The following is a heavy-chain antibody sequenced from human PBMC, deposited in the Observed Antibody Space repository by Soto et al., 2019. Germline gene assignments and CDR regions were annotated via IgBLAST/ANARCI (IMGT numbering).Heavy chain of an antibody. CDR2: IIPIFGTA. Sequence: QVQLVQSGAEVKKPGSSVKVSYKASGGTFSSYAISWVRQAPGQGLEWMGGIIPIFGTANYAQKFQGRVTITADESTSTAYMELSSLRSEDTAVYYCARDGYVAGTYYYYGMDVWGQGTTVTVSS. J-gene: IGHJ6*02. CDR3: ARDGYVAGTYYYYGMDV. V-gene: IGHV1-69*01. CDR1: GGTFSSYA. D-gene: IGHD6-19*01.